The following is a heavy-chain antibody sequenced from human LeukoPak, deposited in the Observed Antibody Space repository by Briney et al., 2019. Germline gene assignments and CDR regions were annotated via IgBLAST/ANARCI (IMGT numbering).Heavy chain of an antibody. CDR3: ARRQPIGRDDFDY. D-gene: IGHD1-26*01. CDR2: IDPGVSDT. J-gene: IGHJ4*02. Sequence: GESLKISCKGSGYSFTSYWIGWVRQMPGKGLEWMGIIDPGVSDTRYSPSFQGQVTISADKSISTADLQWSSLKASDTAMYYCARRQPIGRDDFDYWGQGTLVTVSS. CDR1: GYSFTSYW. V-gene: IGHV5-51*01.